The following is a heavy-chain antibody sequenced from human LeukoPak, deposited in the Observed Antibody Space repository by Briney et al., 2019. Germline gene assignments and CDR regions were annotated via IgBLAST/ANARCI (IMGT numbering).Heavy chain of an antibody. J-gene: IGHJ4*02. CDR2: IIPIFGTA. Sequence: ASVKVSCTASGGTFSSYAISWVRQAPGQGLEWMGGIIPIFGTANYAQKFQGRVTITADESTSTAYMELSSLRSEDTAVYYCARDGRYYAFWSGSSSGDPYYFDYWGQGTLVTVSS. D-gene: IGHD3-3*01. V-gene: IGHV1-69*13. CDR3: ARDGRYYAFWSGSSSGDPYYFDY. CDR1: GGTFSSYA.